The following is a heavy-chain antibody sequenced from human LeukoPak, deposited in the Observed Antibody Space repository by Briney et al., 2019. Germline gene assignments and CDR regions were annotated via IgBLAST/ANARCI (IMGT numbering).Heavy chain of an antibody. D-gene: IGHD6-19*01. J-gene: IGHJ4*02. V-gene: IGHV1-2*06. CDR3: ARAYSGWPPFDY. CDR1: GYTFTGYY. Sequence: ASVKVSCKASGYTFTGYYMHWVRQAPGQGLEWMGRINPNSGGTNYAQKFQGRVTMTRDTSISTAYMELSRLRSDDTAVYYCARAYSGWPPFDYWGQGTLVTVSS. CDR2: INPNSGGT.